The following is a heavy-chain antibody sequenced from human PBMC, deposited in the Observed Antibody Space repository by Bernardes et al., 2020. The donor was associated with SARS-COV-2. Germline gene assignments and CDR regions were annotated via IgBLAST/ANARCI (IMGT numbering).Heavy chain of an antibody. CDR2: IYYSGST. CDR3: ARQHLGGVTIFGVVTTDRYFDY. Sequence: SETLSLTCTVSGGSISSYYWGWIRQPPGKGLEWIGNIYYSGSTYYNPSLKSRVTISVDTSKNHFSLKLNSVTAADTAVYYCARQHLGGVTIFGVVTTDRYFDYWGQGTLVTVSS. J-gene: IGHJ4*02. CDR1: GGSISSYY. D-gene: IGHD3-3*01. V-gene: IGHV4-39*01.